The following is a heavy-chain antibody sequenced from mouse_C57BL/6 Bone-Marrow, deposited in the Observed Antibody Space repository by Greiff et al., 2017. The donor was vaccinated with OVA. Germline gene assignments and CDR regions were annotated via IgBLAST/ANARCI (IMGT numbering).Heavy chain of an antibody. CDR2: ITHSGET. Sequence: VQLQESGPGLVKPSQSLFLTCSITGFPITSGYYWIWIRQSPGKPLEWMGYITHSGETFYNPSLQSPISITRETSKNQFFLQLNSVTTEDTAMYYCAGAPYDYRYFDVWGTGTTVTVSS. V-gene: IGHV12-3*01. J-gene: IGHJ1*03. CDR3: AGAPYDYRYFDV. CDR1: GFPITSGYY. D-gene: IGHD2-4*01.